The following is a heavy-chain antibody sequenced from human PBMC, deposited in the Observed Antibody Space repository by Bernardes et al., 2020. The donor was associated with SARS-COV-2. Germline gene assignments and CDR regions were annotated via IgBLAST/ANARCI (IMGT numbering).Heavy chain of an antibody. CDR3: AAVAPESAYVWGMDV. J-gene: IGHJ6*02. CDR2: IVVGSGNT. Sequence: SVKVSCKASGFTFTSSAMQWVRQARGQRLEWIGWIVVGSGNTNYAQKFQERVTITRDMSTSTAYMELSSLRSEDTAVYYCAAVAPESAYVWGMDVWGQGTTVTVSS. CDR1: GFTFTSSA. D-gene: IGHD2-2*01. V-gene: IGHV1-58*02.